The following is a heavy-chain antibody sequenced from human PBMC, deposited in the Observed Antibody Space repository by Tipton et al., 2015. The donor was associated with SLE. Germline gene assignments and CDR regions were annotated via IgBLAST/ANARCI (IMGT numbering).Heavy chain of an antibody. D-gene: IGHD3-9*01. V-gene: IGHV3-7*01. J-gene: IGHJ4*02. Sequence: QLVQSGGGLVQPGGSLRLSCAASGFTFSSYWMSWVRQAPGKGLEWVANIKQDGSEKYYVDSVKGRFTISRDNAKNSLYLQMNSLRAEDTAVYYCARDGRYFDWLLTGWVDYWGQGTLVTVSS. CDR2: IKQDGSEK. CDR1: GFTFSSYW. CDR3: ARDGRYFDWLLTGWVDY.